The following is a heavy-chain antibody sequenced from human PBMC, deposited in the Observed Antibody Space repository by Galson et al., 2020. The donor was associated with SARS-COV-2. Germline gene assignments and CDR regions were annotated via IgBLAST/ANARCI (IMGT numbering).Heavy chain of an antibody. CDR1: GFTFSSYS. V-gene: IGHV3-21*01. D-gene: IGHD1-26*01. CDR2: ISSSSSYI. J-gene: IGHJ4*02. CDR3: ARDLTPVYRGSYYDY. Sequence: GGSLRLSCAASGFTFSSYSMNWVRQAPGKGLEWVSSISSSSSYIYYADSVKGRFTISRDNAKNSLYLQMNSLRAEDTAVYYCARDLTPVYRGSYYDYWGQGTLVTVSS.